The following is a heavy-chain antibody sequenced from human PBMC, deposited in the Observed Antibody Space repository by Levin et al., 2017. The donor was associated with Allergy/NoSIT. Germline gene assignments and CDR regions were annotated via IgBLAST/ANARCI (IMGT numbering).Heavy chain of an antibody. J-gene: IGHJ1*01. V-gene: IGHV1-24*01. D-gene: IGHD2-2*01. CDR3: ATGRAIVVVPAAIEYFQH. CDR2: FDPEDGET. CDR1: GYTLTELS. Sequence: RASVKVSCKVSGYTLTELSMHWVRQAPGKGLEWMGGFDPEDGETIYAQKFQGRVTMTEDTSTDTAYMELSSLRSEDTAVYYCATGRAIVVVPAAIEYFQHWGQGTLVTVSS.